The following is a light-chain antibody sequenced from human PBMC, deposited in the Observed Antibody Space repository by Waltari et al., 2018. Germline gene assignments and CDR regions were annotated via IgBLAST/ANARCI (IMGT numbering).Light chain of an antibody. CDR2: SNN. CDR1: SPNIGSNT. V-gene: IGLV1-44*01. CDR3: AAWDDSLNGPV. Sequence: QSVLPQPPSASGTPGQRVTISCSGSSPNIGSNTVNLYQQLPGTAPKLLIYSNNQRPSVVPDRFSGSKSGTSASLAISGLQSEDEADYYCAAWDDSLNGPVFGGGTKLTVL. J-gene: IGLJ3*02.